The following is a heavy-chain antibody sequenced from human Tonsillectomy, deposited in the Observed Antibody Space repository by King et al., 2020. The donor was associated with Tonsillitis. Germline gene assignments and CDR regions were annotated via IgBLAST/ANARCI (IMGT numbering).Heavy chain of an antibody. CDR3: AKDAVTGGWSDYYGMDV. CDR1: GFTFSSYA. D-gene: IGHD2-15*01. CDR2: ISGSGRSA. V-gene: IGHV3-23*04. Sequence: VQLVESGGGLVQPGGSLRLSCAASGFTFSSYAMSWVRQAPGKGLEWVSAISGSGRSAYYADSVKGRFTISRENSKNTLYLQMNSLRAEDTAVYYCAKDAVTGGWSDYYGMDVWGQGTTVTVSS. J-gene: IGHJ6*02.